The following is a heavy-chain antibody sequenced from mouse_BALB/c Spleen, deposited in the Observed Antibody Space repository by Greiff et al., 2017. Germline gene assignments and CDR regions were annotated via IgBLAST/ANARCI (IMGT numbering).Heavy chain of an antibody. CDR3: TSSYGNYGY. CDR2: IRLKSNNYAT. V-gene: IGHV6-6*02. D-gene: IGHD2-10*01. Sequence: EVKLQESGGGLVQPGGSMKLSCVASGFTFSNYWMNWVRQSPEKGLEWVAEIRLKSNNYATHYAESVKGRFTISRDDSKSSVYLQMNNLRAEDTGIYYYTSSYGNYGYWGQGTTLTVSS. J-gene: IGHJ2*01. CDR1: GFTFSNYW.